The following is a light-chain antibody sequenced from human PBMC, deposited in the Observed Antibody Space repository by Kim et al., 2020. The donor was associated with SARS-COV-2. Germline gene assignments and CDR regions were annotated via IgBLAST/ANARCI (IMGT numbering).Light chain of an antibody. CDR2: RSS. J-gene: IGKJ2*01. CDR1: QNISRW. Sequence: DIQMTQFPSPLSASVGDRVTITCRASQNISRWLAWYHQRPGQAPKLLIYRSSTLESGVPSRFSGSGSGTDFTLTINSLQPDDFATYYCQQYDSYVGTFGQGTKLEI. CDR3: QQYDSYVGT. V-gene: IGKV1-5*03.